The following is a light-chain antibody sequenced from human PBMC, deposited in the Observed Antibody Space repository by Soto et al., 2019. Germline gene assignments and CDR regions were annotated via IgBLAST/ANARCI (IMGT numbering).Light chain of an antibody. CDR1: QTLSNW. CDR3: QQYESFPFT. V-gene: IGKV1-5*01. CDR2: DAS. Sequence: DIQMTQSPSTLSASVGDRVTITCRASQTLSNWLAWYQQKPGKAPKLLIYDASSLHSGAPSRFSGSGSGAEFTLTISRLQPDDFATYWCQQYESFPFTFGPGTKV. J-gene: IGKJ3*01.